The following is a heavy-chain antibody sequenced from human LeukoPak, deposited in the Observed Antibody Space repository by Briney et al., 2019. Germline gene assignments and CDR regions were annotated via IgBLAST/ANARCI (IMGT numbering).Heavy chain of an antibody. D-gene: IGHD4-17*01. CDR2: ISSSGSTI. V-gene: IGHV3-11*01. Sequence: GGSLRLSCAASGFTFSDYYMSWIRQAPGKGLEWVSYISSSGSTIYYAASVKGRFTISRDNAKNSLYLQLNSLRAEDTAVYYCARDPRPLRTYLDYWGQETLVTVSS. CDR3: ARDPRPLRTYLDY. CDR1: GFTFSDYY. J-gene: IGHJ4*02.